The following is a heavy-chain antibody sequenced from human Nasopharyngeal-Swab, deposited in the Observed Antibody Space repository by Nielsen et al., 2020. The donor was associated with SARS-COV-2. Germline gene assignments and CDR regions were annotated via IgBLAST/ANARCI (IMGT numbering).Heavy chain of an antibody. CDR3: ARDYCSGGSCYRRHYYGMDV. D-gene: IGHD2-15*01. V-gene: IGHV3-53*01. Sequence: GGSLRLSCAASGFTVSSNYMSWVRQAPGKGLEWVSVIYSGGSTYYADSVKGRFTISRDNSKNTLYLQMNSLRAEDTAVYYCARDYCSGGSCYRRHYYGMDVWGQGTTVTVSS. CDR1: GFTVSSNY. J-gene: IGHJ6*02. CDR2: IYSGGST.